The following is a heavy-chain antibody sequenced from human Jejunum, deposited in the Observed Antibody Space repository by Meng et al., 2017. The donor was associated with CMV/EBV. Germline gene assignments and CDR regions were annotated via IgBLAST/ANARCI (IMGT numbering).Heavy chain of an antibody. Sequence: GQLGGSGGGVVQPGGSLSLSCTPSGFTFSDYGMHWIRQAPGKGLEWVAFISYKGDNKYYADSVRGRFTISRDNSKNTLDLQMNSLRTEDTAVYYCTKDQVLLWGQGTLVTVSS. V-gene: IGHV3-30*02. CDR3: TKDQVLL. J-gene: IGHJ4*02. D-gene: IGHD3-10*01. CDR2: ISYKGDNK. CDR1: GFTFSDYG.